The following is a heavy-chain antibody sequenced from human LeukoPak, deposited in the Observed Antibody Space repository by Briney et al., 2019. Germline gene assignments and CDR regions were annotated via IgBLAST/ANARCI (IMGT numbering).Heavy chain of an antibody. Sequence: SETLSLTCAVYGGSFSGYYWSWIRQPPGKGLEWIGEINHSESTNYNPSLKSRVTISVDTSKNQFSLKLSSVTAADTAVYYCAREPYYYDSSGYYPIDYWGQGTLVTVSS. CDR3: AREPYYYDSSGYYPIDY. J-gene: IGHJ4*02. D-gene: IGHD3-22*01. V-gene: IGHV4-34*01. CDR1: GGSFSGYY. CDR2: INHSEST.